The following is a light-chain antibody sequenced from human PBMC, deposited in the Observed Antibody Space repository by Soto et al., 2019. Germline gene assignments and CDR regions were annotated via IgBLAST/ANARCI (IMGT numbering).Light chain of an antibody. J-gene: IGKJ4*01. CDR1: QSVSSSY. CDR3: QQYESSPPLT. Sequence: EIVRTQSPGTLSLSPGERASLSCRASQSVSSSYLAWYQQKPGQAPRLLIYGASNRATGIPDRFSGSGSGTDFTLTISRLEPEDFAVYYCQQYESSPPLTFGGGTKVDIK. V-gene: IGKV3-20*01. CDR2: GAS.